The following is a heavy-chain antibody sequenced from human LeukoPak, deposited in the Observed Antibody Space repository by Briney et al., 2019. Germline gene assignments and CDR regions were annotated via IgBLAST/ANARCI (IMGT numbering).Heavy chain of an antibody. V-gene: IGHV1-24*01. Sequence: ASVKVSCKVSGYTLTELSMHWVRQAPGKGLEWMGGFDPEDGETIYAQKFQGRVTMTEDTSTDTAYMEPSSLRSEDTAVYYCATAGPYDSGDDVFRCGHWGQGTLVTVSS. CDR2: FDPEDGET. J-gene: IGHJ4*02. CDR1: GYTLTELS. D-gene: IGHD3-22*01. CDR3: ATAGPYDSGDDVFRCGH.